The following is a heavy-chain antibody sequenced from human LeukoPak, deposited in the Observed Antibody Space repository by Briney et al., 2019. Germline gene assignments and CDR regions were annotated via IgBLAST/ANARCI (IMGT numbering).Heavy chain of an antibody. Sequence: SVKVSCRASGGTFSSYAISWVRQAPGQGLEWMGRIVPIFGTANYAQKFQGRVTITTDESTSTAYMELSSLRSEDTAVYYCARDSRYYYDSSGPAGYWGQGTLVTVSS. CDR3: ARDSRYYYDSSGPAGY. D-gene: IGHD3-22*01. J-gene: IGHJ4*02. V-gene: IGHV1-69*05. CDR1: GGTFSSYA. CDR2: IVPIFGTA.